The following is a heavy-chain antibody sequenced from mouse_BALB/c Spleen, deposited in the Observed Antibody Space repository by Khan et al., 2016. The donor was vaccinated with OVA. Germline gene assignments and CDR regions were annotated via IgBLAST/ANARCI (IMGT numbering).Heavy chain of an antibody. CDR2: IYPGSGYT. J-gene: IGHJ3*01. CDR1: GYTFTDFL. CDR3: ARAGYGGFAY. Sequence: QVQLQQSGPDLVKPGASVKMSCKASGYTFTDFLISWVKQRPGQGLEWIGEIYPGSGYTYYNQKFRGKATLTSDKSSNTAYMQLNSPTSADPAVYYLARAGYGGFAYWGQGALVTVSA. V-gene: IGHV1-77*01. D-gene: IGHD3-2*02.